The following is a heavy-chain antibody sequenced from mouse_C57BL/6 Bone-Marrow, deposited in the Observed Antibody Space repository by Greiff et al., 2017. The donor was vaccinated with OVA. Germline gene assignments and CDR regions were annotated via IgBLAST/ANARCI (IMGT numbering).Heavy chain of an antibody. V-gene: IGHV1-54*01. Sequence: QVQLQQPGAELVRPGTSVKVSCKASGYAFTNYLIEWVKQRPGQGLEWIGVINPGSGGTNYNEKFKGKATLTADKSSSTAYMQLSSLTSEDSAVYFCARYPYYYGSSYWYFDVWGTGTTVTVSS. CDR3: ARYPYYYGSSYWYFDV. CDR2: INPGSGGT. CDR1: GYAFTNYL. J-gene: IGHJ1*03. D-gene: IGHD1-1*01.